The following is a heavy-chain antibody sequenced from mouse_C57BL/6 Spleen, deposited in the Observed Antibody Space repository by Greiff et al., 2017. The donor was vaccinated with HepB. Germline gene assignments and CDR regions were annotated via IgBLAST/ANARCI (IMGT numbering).Heavy chain of an antibody. Sequence: VKLQESGAELVRPGASVTLSCKASGYTFTDYEMHWVKQTPVHGLEWIGAIDPETGGTAYNQKFKGKAILTADKSSSTAYMELRSLTSEDSAVYYCTRGEITTGYYFDYWGQGTTLTVSS. CDR1: GYTFTDYE. CDR3: TRGEITTGYYFDY. V-gene: IGHV1-15*01. CDR2: IDPETGGT. D-gene: IGHD2-4*01. J-gene: IGHJ2*01.